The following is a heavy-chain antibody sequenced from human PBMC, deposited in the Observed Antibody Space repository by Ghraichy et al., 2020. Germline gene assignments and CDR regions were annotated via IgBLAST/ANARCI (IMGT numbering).Heavy chain of an antibody. V-gene: IGHV3-23*01. D-gene: IGHD3-22*01. CDR3: ARAGSGYYNGDY. CDR1: GFTFSSYA. J-gene: IGHJ4*02. Sequence: GGSLRLSCAASGFTFSSYAMSWVRQAPGKGLEWVSAISGSGGSTYYVDSVKGRFTISRDNPKNTLYLQMNSLRVEDTAVYYCARAGSGYYNGDYWGQGTLVTVSS. CDR2: ISGSGGST.